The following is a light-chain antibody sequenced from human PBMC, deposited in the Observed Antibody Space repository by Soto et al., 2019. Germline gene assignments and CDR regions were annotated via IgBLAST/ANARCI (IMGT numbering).Light chain of an antibody. J-gene: IGKJ5*01. CDR2: AAS. CDR3: QQSYSTPPIP. CDR1: QSISSY. Sequence: DIQMTQSPSSLSASVGDRVTITCRGSQSISSYLNWYQQKPGKAPKLLIYAASSLQSGVPSRFSSSGSGTDFTLTISSLQPEDFATYYCQQSYSTPPIPFGQGTRLEIK. V-gene: IGKV1-39*01.